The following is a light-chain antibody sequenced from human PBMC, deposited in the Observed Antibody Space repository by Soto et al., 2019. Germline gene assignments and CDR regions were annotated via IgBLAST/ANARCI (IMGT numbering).Light chain of an antibody. Sequence: LSPSSLSASIRDRVTITCRASQDIAIYLAWYQQKPGEAPKLLIYAASTLHGGVPSRFSGSGSGTDFALTITSLQAEDFATYYCQQLRSYPSTFGGGTKVDIK. CDR3: QQLRSYPST. J-gene: IGKJ4*01. CDR2: AAS. V-gene: IGKV1-9*01. CDR1: QDIAIY.